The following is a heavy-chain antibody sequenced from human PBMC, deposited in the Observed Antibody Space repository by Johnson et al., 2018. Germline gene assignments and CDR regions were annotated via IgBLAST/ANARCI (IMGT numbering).Heavy chain of an antibody. D-gene: IGHD3-10*01. CDR2: IIPVSGTT. Sequence: QVQLVESGAEVKKPGSSVKVSCKTSGGSFIAYSISWVRQAPGQGLAWRGGIIPVSGTTNYAQQFQGRVTISADESSNTGDTEVRSLKSEDTALYYCAKDSYSASGSYYPYGMDVWGHGTTVTVSS. CDR1: GGSFIAYS. V-gene: IGHV1-69*01. J-gene: IGHJ6*02. CDR3: AKDSYSASGSYYPYGMDV.